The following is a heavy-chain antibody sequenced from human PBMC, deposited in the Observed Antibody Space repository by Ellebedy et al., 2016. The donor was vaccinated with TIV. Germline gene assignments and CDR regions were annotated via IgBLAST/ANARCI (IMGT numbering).Heavy chain of an antibody. CDR3: AKGYGGYSYYYYYGMDV. Sequence: GGSLRLSCAASGFTFSIYAMSWVRQAPGKGLEWVSAISGSGGSTYYADSVKGRFSISRDNSKNTLYLQMNSLRAEDTAVYFCAKGYGGYSYYYYYGMDVWGQGTTVTVSS. V-gene: IGHV3-23*01. CDR1: GFTFSIYA. J-gene: IGHJ6*02. D-gene: IGHD4-23*01. CDR2: ISGSGGST.